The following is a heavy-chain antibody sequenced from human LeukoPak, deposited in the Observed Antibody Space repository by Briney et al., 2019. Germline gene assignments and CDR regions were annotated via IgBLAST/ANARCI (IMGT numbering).Heavy chain of an antibody. CDR2: ISYDGSNK. CDR1: GFSFSSFA. J-gene: IGHJ6*02. CDR3: ARDGNSGRYTGETYYYYGMDV. V-gene: IGHV3-30-3*01. D-gene: IGHD6-19*01. Sequence: GGSLRLSCAASGFSFSSFAMHWVRQVPGKGPEWVAVISYDGSNKNYADSVKGRFTISRDNSKNTLYLQMNSLRPEDTALYYCARDGNSGRYTGETYYYYGMDVWGQGTTVTVS.